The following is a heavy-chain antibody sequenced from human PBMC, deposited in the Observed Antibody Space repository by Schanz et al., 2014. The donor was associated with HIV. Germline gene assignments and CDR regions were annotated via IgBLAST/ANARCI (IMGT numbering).Heavy chain of an antibody. V-gene: IGHV3-30*18. Sequence: QVQLVESGGGVVQPGRSLRLSCAASGFTFSSYGMHWVRQAPGKGLGWVAVISFDGTYEYYADSVKGRFTISRDKSKNTLYLQMNSLRPDDTGVYYCAKDQTSFGSSFFDYWGQGTLVTVSS. D-gene: IGHD6-6*01. CDR1: GFTFSSYG. CDR2: ISFDGTYE. J-gene: IGHJ4*02. CDR3: AKDQTSFGSSFFDY.